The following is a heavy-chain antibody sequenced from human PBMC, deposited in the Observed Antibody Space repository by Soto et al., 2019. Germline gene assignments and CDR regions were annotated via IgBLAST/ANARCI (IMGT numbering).Heavy chain of an antibody. CDR2: IYYSGST. CDR1: GGSISSSSYY. CDR3: ARTLILEAWPVATTFDY. Sequence: SETLSLTCTVSGGSISSSSYYWGWIRQPPGKGLEWIGSIYYSGSTYYNPSLKSRVTISVDTSKNQFSLKLSSVTAADTAVYYCARTLILEAWPVATTFDYWGQGTLVTVSS. V-gene: IGHV4-39*01. D-gene: IGHD6-19*01. J-gene: IGHJ4*02.